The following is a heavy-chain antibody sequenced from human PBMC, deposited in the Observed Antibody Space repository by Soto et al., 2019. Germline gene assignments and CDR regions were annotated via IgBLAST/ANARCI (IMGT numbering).Heavy chain of an antibody. Sequence: EVQLVESGGGLVQPGGSLRLSCAASGFTFSSYSMNWVRQAPGKGLEWVSYISSSSSTIYYADSVKGRFTISRDNAKNSLYLQMNSLRDEDTAVYYCARDSLVTPFRYGNWFDPWGQGTLVTVSS. V-gene: IGHV3-48*02. J-gene: IGHJ5*02. CDR1: GFTFSSYS. D-gene: IGHD5-18*01. CDR2: ISSSSSTI. CDR3: ARDSLVTPFRYGNWFDP.